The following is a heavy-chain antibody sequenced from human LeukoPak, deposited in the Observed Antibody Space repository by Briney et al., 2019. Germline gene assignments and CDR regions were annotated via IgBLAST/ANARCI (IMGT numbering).Heavy chain of an antibody. D-gene: IGHD6-13*01. Sequence: ASVKASCKASGYTFTSYGISWVRQAPGQGLEWMGWISAYNGNTHYAEKLQGRVTMTTDTSTTTAQMELRSLRSDDTAVYYCARDSAWRRGIASDGTGWFDPWGQGTLVTVSS. J-gene: IGHJ5*02. CDR1: GYTFTSYG. V-gene: IGHV1-18*01. CDR2: ISAYNGNT. CDR3: ARDSAWRRGIASDGTGWFDP.